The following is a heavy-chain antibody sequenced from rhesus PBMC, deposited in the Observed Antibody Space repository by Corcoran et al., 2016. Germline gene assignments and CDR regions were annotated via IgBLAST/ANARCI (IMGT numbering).Heavy chain of an antibody. V-gene: IGHV5-2*01. D-gene: IGHD7-45*01. CDR1: GYSFTSYW. CDR3: AKASGDLRYFDL. Sequence: EVQLVQSGAEVKRPGESLKISCKTSGYSFTSYWISWVRRMPGRGLEWMGAIDPSHSDTRYSPSFQGQVTISADKSISTTYLQWSSLKASDSATYYCAKASGDLRYFDLWGPGTPITISS. CDR2: IDPSHSDT. J-gene: IGHJ2*01.